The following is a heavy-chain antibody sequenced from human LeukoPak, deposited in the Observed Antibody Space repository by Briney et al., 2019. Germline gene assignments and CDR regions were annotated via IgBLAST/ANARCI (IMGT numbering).Heavy chain of an antibody. CDR1: GGSFSGYY. J-gene: IGHJ3*02. D-gene: IGHD4-17*01. CDR3: ARDLVTVTKGFDI. Sequence: SATLSLTCAVYGGSFSGYYWSWIRQPPGKGLEWIGEINHSGSTNYNPSLKSRVTISIDTSKNQFSLKLSSVTTADTAVYYCARDLVTVTKGFDIGGLGTMVSVSS. CDR2: INHSGST. V-gene: IGHV4-34*01.